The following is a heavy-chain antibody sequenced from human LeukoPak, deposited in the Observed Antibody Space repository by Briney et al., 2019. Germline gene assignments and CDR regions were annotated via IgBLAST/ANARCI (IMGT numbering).Heavy chain of an antibody. CDR2: ITVSADNT. CDR3: AKTDGYYDY. J-gene: IGHJ4*02. V-gene: IGHV3-23*01. CDR1: GFTYRSYA. Sequence: GGSLRLSGAASGFTYRSYAMSWVRQAPGEGLEWVSSITVSADNTYYADSVKGRFTISRDNSKNTLYLQMNSLRDEDTAIYFCAKTDGYYDYWGQGTLVTVSS. D-gene: IGHD3-22*01.